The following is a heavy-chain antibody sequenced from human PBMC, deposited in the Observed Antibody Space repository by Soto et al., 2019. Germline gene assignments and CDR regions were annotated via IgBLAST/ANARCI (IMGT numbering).Heavy chain of an antibody. CDR3: ARDKKLAAAGTGMDV. V-gene: IGHV4-59*01. D-gene: IGHD6-13*01. Sequence: QVQLQESGPGLVKPSETLSLTCTVSGGSISSYYWSWIRQPPGKGLEWIGYIYYSGSTNYNPSLKRRVTISEDPSKHQFTLKLSSVTAADTAVYYCARDKKLAAAGTGMDVWGQGTTVTVSS. CDR1: GGSISSYY. J-gene: IGHJ6*02. CDR2: IYYSGST.